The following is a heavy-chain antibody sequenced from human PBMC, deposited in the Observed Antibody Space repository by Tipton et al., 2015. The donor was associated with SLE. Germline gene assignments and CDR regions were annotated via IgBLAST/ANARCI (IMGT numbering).Heavy chain of an antibody. D-gene: IGHD6-13*01. J-gene: IGHJ3*01. CDR1: GGSISSSSYF. V-gene: IGHV4-61*02. Sequence: TLSLTCTVSGGSISSSSYFWTWTRQTAGKGLEWIGRIFVSGDTNYNPSLKSRVTMSVDTSTNQFSLEVNSLTASDTAVYYCARESVAADGGLDVWGQGTMVTVSS. CDR3: ARESVAADGGLDV. CDR2: IFVSGDT.